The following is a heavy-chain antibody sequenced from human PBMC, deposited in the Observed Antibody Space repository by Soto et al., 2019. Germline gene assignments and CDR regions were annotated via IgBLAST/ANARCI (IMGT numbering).Heavy chain of an antibody. CDR2: ISGSGGST. D-gene: IGHD6-19*01. Sequence: PGGSLRLSCAASGFTFSSYAMSWVRQAPGKGLEWVSAISGSGGSTYYADSVKGRFTISRDNSKNTLYLQMNSLRAEDTAVYYCAKRGAVAGNSNWFDPWGQGTLVTVSS. CDR1: GFTFSSYA. V-gene: IGHV3-23*01. J-gene: IGHJ5*02. CDR3: AKRGAVAGNSNWFDP.